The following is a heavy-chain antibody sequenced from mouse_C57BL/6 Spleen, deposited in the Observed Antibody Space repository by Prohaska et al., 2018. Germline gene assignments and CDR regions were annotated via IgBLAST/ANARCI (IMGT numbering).Heavy chain of an antibody. J-gene: IGHJ1*03. CDR3: AIPNWEWYFDV. CDR1: GIDFSRYW. Sequence: EVKLLQSGGGLVQPGGSLKLSCAASGIDFSRYWMSWVRRAPGKGLEWIGEINPDSSSINYVPSLNDKFIISRDNVINTLYLQMSKVRSEDTALYYSAIPNWEWYFDVWGTGTPVTGSS. D-gene: IGHD4-1*01. CDR2: INPDSSSI. V-gene: IGHV4-1*01.